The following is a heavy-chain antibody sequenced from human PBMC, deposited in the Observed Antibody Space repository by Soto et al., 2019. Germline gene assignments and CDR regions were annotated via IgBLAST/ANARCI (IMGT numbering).Heavy chain of an antibody. CDR2: ISGSGGIT. CDR1: GLTFSNYA. CDR3: EKDANWEDHY. Sequence: EVQLLESGGGLVQPGGSLRLSCAASGLTFSNYAMTWVRQAPGKGLEWVSFISGSGGITYYADSVKGRFTISRDNSKNTLYLQMHSLRAEDTAIYYCEKDANWEDHYWGQGTLVTVSS. V-gene: IGHV3-23*01. D-gene: IGHD1-1*01. J-gene: IGHJ4*02.